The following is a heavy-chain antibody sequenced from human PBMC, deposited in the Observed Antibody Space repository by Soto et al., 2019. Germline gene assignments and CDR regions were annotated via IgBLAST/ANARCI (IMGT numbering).Heavy chain of an antibody. Sequence: TSETLSLTCTVSGGSISSSSYYWGWIRQPPGKGLEWIGSIYYSGSTYYNPSLKSRVTISVDTSKNQFSLKLSSVTAADTAVYYCAGLGSTVTTYLLDYWGQGTLVTVSS. J-gene: IGHJ4*02. CDR2: IYYSGST. D-gene: IGHD4-17*01. CDR3: AGLGSTVTTYLLDY. V-gene: IGHV4-39*01. CDR1: GGSISSSSYY.